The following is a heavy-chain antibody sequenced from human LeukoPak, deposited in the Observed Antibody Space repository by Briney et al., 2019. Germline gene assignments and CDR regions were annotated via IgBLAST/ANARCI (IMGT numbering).Heavy chain of an antibody. V-gene: IGHV3-23*01. CDR2: IGGSSIGS. CDR3: AKGPYDGDSSPTFDY. Sequence: PGGCLRLSSAASAFTVSYNPMNWVRQPPGRGLGWVSAIGGSSIGSYYADSVQGRFTISRDNSKNTPYLQMNSLRVEDVGVYYCAKGPYDGDSSPTFDYWGQGTLVTVSS. J-gene: IGHJ4*02. D-gene: IGHD4-17*01. CDR1: AFTVSYNP.